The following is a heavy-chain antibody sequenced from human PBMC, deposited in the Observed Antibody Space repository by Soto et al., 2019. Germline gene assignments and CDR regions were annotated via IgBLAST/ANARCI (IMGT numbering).Heavy chain of an antibody. CDR2: IIPIFGTA. V-gene: IGHV1-69*01. Sequence: QVQLVQSGAEVKKPGSSVKVSCKAPGGTFSSYAISWVRQAPGQGLEWMGGIIPIFGTAKYAQKFQGRVTLTADESTSTGYMELSSLRYEDPAVYYCARSQGGSISLDIYCYCCYGMDVWGQGTTVTVSS. J-gene: IGHJ6*02. D-gene: IGHD2-15*01. CDR3: ARSQGGSISLDIYCYCCYGMDV. CDR1: GGTFSSYA.